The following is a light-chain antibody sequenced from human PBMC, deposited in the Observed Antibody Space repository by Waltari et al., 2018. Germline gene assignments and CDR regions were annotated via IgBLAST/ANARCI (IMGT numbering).Light chain of an antibody. V-gene: IGLV4-69*01. CDR3: QTWGTGIHVV. Sequence: QLVLTQSPSASASLGASVKLTCTLSSGHSSYAIAWHQHQPGKGPRYLMKLNSDGSHSKGYGIPDRFSGSSSGAERYLTISSLQSEDEADYYCQTWGTGIHVVFGGGTKLTVL. J-gene: IGLJ2*01. CDR2: LNSDGSH. CDR1: SGHSSYA.